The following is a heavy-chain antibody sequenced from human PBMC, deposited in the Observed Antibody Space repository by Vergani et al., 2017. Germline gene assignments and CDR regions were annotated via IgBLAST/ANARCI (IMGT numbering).Heavy chain of an antibody. V-gene: IGHV1-2*02. J-gene: IGHJ4*02. Sequence: QVQPVQSGAEVKKPGALVKVFCKAFGYTFTGYYMHWVRQAPGQGPEWMGWNNPNSGGTNYAQKLQGRVTMTRDTSISTAYMELSRLRSDDTAVYYCARAPGTGDYDFWSGYLDYWGQGTLVTVSS. D-gene: IGHD3-3*01. CDR3: ARAPGTGDYDFWSGYLDY. CDR2: NNPNSGGT. CDR1: GYTFTGYY.